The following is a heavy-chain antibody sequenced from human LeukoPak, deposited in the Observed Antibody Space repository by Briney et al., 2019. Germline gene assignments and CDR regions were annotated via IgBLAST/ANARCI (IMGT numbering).Heavy chain of an antibody. V-gene: IGHV4-30-2*01. CDR3: ARGSVVIATYFDY. D-gene: IGHD2-21*01. Sequence: SQTLSLTCTVSGGSISSGGYYWSWIRQPPGKGLEWIGYIYHSGSTYYNPSLKSRVTISVDTSKNQFSLKLSSVTAADTAVYYCARGSVVIATYFDYWGQGTLVTVSS. J-gene: IGHJ4*02. CDR1: GGSISSGGYY. CDR2: IYHSGST.